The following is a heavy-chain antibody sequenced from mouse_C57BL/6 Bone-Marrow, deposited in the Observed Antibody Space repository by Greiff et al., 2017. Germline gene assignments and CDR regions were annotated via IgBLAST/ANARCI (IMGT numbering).Heavy chain of an antibody. Sequence: VQLQQSGAELVKPGASVTMSCTASGYTFTTYSIEWLKRNHRGNLVWIGGFHPYNDGTKYNEKFNSKTTLTVEKSSSTVYLELSRLTTEDSAVYYCARSYYGSSYPSMDYWGQGTSVTVSS. CDR3: ARSYYGSSYPSMDY. D-gene: IGHD1-1*01. V-gene: IGHV1-47*01. CDR2: FHPYNDGT. J-gene: IGHJ4*01. CDR1: GYTFTTYS.